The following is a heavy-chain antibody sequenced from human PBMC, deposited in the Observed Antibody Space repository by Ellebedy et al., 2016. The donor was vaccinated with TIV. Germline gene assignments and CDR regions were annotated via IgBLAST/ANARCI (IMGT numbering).Heavy chain of an antibody. J-gene: IGHJ4*02. CDR3: AKDLGRYYYGSGSYNY. CDR1: GFTFSSYA. CDR2: ISGSGGST. Sequence: GGSLRLXXAASGFTFSSYAMSWVRQAPGKGLEWVSAISGSGGSTYYADSVKGRFTISRDNSKNTLYLQMNSLRAEDTAVYYCAKDLGRYYYGSGSYNYWGQGTLVTVSS. D-gene: IGHD3-10*01. V-gene: IGHV3-23*01.